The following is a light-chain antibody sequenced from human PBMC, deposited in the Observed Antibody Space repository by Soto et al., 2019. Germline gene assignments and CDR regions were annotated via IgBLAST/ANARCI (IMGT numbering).Light chain of an antibody. CDR1: QSVSSN. CDR2: GAS. J-gene: IGKJ2*01. Sequence: IVMTQSAATLSLSPGERATLSCRASQSVSSNLAWYQQKPGQAPRLLIYGASTRATGIPARFSGGGSGTEFTVTISSLQSEDFAIYYCQQYDIWPPYTLGQGTKV. V-gene: IGKV3-15*01. CDR3: QQYDIWPPYT.